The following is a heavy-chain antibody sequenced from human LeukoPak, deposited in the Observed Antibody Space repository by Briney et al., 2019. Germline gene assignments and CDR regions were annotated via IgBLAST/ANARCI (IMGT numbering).Heavy chain of an antibody. CDR3: AKDLRRAAAGQQN. D-gene: IGHD6-13*01. CDR1: GFTFSSYG. CDR2: ISYDGSNK. Sequence: GGSLRLSCAASGFTFSSYGMHWARQAPGKGLEWVAVISYDGSNKYYADSVKGRFAISRDNSKNTLYLQMNSLRAEDTAVYYCAKDLRRAAAGQQNWGQGTLVTVSS. J-gene: IGHJ4*02. V-gene: IGHV3-30*18.